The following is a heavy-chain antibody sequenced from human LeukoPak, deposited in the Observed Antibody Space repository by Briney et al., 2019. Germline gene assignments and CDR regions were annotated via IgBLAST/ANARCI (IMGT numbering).Heavy chain of an antibody. CDR1: GGSIRSGSYY. V-gene: IGHV4-61*02. D-gene: IGHD4-17*01. CDR3: ARDGDYGDYEY. CDR2: IHSSGST. J-gene: IGHJ4*02. Sequence: TLSLTCAVSGGSIRSGSYYWCWIRQPAGKGLEWIGRIHSSGSTNYNPSLKSRVSISADTSKNQFSLKLTSVTAADTAVYYCARDGDYGDYEYWGQGTLVTVSS.